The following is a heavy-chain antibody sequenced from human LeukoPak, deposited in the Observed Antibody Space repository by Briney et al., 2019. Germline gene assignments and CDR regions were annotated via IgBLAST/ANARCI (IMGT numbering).Heavy chain of an antibody. CDR2: ISTNGGGI. CDR1: GFTLSSCA. J-gene: IGHJ4*02. CDR3: ARRIAARREFDY. Sequence: PGGSLRLSCSASGFTLSSCAMHWVRQAPGKGLEYVSGISTNGGGIYYADSVKGRFTISRDNSKNMLYFQMTSLRAEDTAVYYCARRIAARREFDYWSQGTLVTVSS. V-gene: IGHV3-64*05. D-gene: IGHD6-6*01.